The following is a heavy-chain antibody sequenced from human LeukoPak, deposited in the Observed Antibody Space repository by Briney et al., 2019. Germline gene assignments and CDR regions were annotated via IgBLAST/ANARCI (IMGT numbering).Heavy chain of an antibody. CDR3: ARSIQGGNSYGPDY. CDR2: ISSSSSYI. J-gene: IGHJ4*02. V-gene: IGHV3-21*01. Sequence: GGSLRLSCAASGFTFSSYSMNWVRQAPGKGLEWVSSISSSSSYIYYADSVKGRFTISRDNAKNSLYLQMNSLRAEDAAVYYCARSIQGGNSYGPDYWGQGTLVTVSS. D-gene: IGHD5-18*01. CDR1: GFTFSSYS.